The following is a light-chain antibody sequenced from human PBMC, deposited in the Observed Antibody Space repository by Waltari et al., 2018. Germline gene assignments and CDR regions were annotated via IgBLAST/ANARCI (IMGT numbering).Light chain of an antibody. Sequence: QSALTQPASVSGSPGQSVTIFCAGTSNDGRGSYSFSWYQEHPGQAPRVIIYDVSDRPSGVSDRFSGSKSGNTASLTISGLQAEDEADYYCSSQSSNDVVLFGGGTKLTVL. V-gene: IGLV2-14*01. CDR3: SSQSSNDVVL. CDR2: DVS. J-gene: IGLJ2*01. CDR1: SNDGRGSYS.